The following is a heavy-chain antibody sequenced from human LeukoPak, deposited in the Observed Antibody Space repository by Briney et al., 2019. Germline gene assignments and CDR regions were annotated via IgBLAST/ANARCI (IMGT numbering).Heavy chain of an antibody. CDR3: AGNSTTMDVGWFDP. Sequence: SETLSLTCTVSGGSLSGFYWSWIRQPPGAGLEWIGYVYYSGSTTYNPSLKSRVTISVDTSKNQFSLRLGSVTAADTAVYYCAGNSTTMDVGWFDPGGQ. V-gene: IGHV4-59*03. J-gene: IGHJ5*02. CDR2: VYYSGST. D-gene: IGHD1-1*01. CDR1: GGSLSGFY.